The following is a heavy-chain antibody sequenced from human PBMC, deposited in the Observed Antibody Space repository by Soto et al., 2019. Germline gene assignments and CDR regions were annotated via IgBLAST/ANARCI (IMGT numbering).Heavy chain of an antibody. V-gene: IGHV1-69*01. Sequence: QVQLVQSGAEVKKPGSSVQVSCKASGGGNLRDYRTTWVRQAPGQGLEWMGGIIPKLGSANYAQNFQGRVTITADESTSTVDMELRSLRSEDTAVYYWARGGDGYNFGAVCWGQGTPVTVSS. J-gene: IGHJ4*02. CDR3: ARGGDGYNFGAVC. D-gene: IGHD2-21*01. CDR1: GGGNLRDYR. CDR2: IIPKLGSA.